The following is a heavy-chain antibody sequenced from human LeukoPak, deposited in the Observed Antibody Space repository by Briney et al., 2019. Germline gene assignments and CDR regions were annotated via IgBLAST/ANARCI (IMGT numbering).Heavy chain of an antibody. CDR2: IRYDGRQT. CDR1: GFTFSSYG. V-gene: IGHV3-30*02. CDR3: TKETLGGGSNFDD. Sequence: GGSVRLSCATSGFTFSSYGIHWVRQAPGKGLEWVTFIRYDGRQTYYANSVKGRFTVSRDASKNMLYLQMNSLRTEDTALYYCTKETLGGGSNFDDWGQGTLVIVSS. D-gene: IGHD3-16*01. J-gene: IGHJ4*02.